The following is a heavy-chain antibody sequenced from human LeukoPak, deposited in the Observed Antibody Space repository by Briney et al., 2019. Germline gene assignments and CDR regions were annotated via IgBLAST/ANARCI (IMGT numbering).Heavy chain of an antibody. D-gene: IGHD2-2*01. J-gene: IGHJ3*02. CDR3: ARERGTYCSSTSCYGDDAFDI. CDR1: GFTFSSYA. Sequence: GGSLRLSCAASGFTFSSYAMHWVRQAPGKGLEYVSAISSNGGSTYYANSVKGRFTISRDNSKNTLYLQMGSLRAEDVAVYYCARERGTYCSSTSCYGDDAFDIWGQGTMVTVSS. V-gene: IGHV3-64*01. CDR2: ISSNGGST.